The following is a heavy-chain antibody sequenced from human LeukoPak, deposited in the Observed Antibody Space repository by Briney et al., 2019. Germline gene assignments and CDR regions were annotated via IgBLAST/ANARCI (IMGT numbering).Heavy chain of an antibody. D-gene: IGHD5-12*01. CDR3: ARVGGTTIGYYYYYMDV. J-gene: IGHJ6*03. CDR1: GGSFSGYY. CDR2: INHSGST. V-gene: IGHV4-34*01. Sequence: SETLSLTCAVYGGSFSGYYWSWIRQPPGKGLEWIGEINHSGSTNYNPSLKRRVTISVDQFKNQFSPKLSSVTPADTAVYYCARVGGTTIGYYYYYMDVWGKGTTVTVSS.